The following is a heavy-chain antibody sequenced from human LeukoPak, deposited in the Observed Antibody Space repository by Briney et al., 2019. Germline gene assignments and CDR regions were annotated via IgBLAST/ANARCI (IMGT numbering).Heavy chain of an antibody. CDR2: ISYDGSNK. V-gene: IGHV3-30-3*01. Sequence: GGSLRLSCAASGFTFSSYAMHWVRQAPGKGLEWVAVISYDGSNKYYADSVKGRFTISRDNSKNTLYLQMNSLRAEDTAVYYCARAVVWFGELLDYYGMDVWGQGTTSPSP. CDR3: ARAVVWFGELLDYYGMDV. J-gene: IGHJ6*02. D-gene: IGHD3-10*01. CDR1: GFTFSSYA.